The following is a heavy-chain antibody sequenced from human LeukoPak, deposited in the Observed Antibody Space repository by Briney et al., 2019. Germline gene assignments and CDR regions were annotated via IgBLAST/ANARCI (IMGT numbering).Heavy chain of an antibody. CDR1: GYTFTGYY. V-gene: IGHV1-2*02. CDR3: ARDRGYCSSTSCYWYYYYYYMDV. D-gene: IGHD2-2*01. Sequence: ASVKVSCKASGYTFTGYYMHWVRQAPGQGLEWMGWINPNSGGTNYAQKFQGRVTMTRDTSISTAYMELSRLRSDDTAVYYCARDRGYCSSTSCYWYYYYYYMDVWGKGTTVTISS. J-gene: IGHJ6*03. CDR2: INPNSGGT.